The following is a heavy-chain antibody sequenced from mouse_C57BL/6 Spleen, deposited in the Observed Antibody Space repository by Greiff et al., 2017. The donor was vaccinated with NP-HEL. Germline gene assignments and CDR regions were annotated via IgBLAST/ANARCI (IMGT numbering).Heavy chain of an antibody. CDR1: GYTFTSYW. CDR2: IYPGSGST. Sequence: VKLQESGAELVKPGASVKMSCKASGYTFTSYWITWVKQRPGQGLEWIGDIYPGSGSTNYNEKFKSKATLTVDTSSSTAYMQLSSLTSEDSAVYYCARRSPGDYWGQGTTLTVSS. CDR3: ARRSPGDY. J-gene: IGHJ2*01. V-gene: IGHV1-55*01.